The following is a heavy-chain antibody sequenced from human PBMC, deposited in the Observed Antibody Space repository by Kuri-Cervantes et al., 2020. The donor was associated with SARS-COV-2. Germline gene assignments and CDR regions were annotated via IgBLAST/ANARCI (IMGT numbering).Heavy chain of an antibody. D-gene: IGHD5-12*01. J-gene: IGHJ4*02. CDR2: INHSGST. CDR3: ASHAHTWWRYSGYDPWSD. CDR1: GGSFSGYY. Sequence: GSLRLSCAVYGGSFSGYYWSWIRQPPGKGLEWIGEINHSGSTNYNPSLKSRVTVSVDTSKNQFSLKLSSVTAADTAVYYCASHAHTWWRYSGYDPWSDWGQGTLVTVSS. V-gene: IGHV4-34*01.